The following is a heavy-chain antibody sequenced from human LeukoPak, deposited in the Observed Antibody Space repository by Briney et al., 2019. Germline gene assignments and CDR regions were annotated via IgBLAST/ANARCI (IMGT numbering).Heavy chain of an antibody. D-gene: IGHD6-13*01. CDR2: INYDGSST. CDR3: TRVSSDSPGFDP. CDR1: RFTFSSYW. J-gene: IGHJ5*02. V-gene: IGHV3-74*01. Sequence: GGSLRLSCAASRFTFSSYWMHWVRQAPGKGLVWVSRINYDGSSTSYADSVKGRFTISRDNAKNTLDLQMNSLRAEDTAIYYCTRVSSDSPGFDPWGQGTLVTVSS.